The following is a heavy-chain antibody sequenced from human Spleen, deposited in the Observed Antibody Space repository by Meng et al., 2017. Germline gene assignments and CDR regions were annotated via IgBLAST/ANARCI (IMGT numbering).Heavy chain of an antibody. Sequence: GESLKISCAASGFTFSSYPMTWVRQAPGKGLEWVSSIDSAVNSYYTYYADSVKGRFTISRDTSRNTLYLQMNSLRADDTAVYYCAKGGISTTGLGYWGQGTLVTVSS. V-gene: IGHV3-23*01. CDR3: AKGGISTTGLGY. D-gene: IGHD1-1*01. CDR1: GFTFSSYP. J-gene: IGHJ4*02. CDR2: IDSAVNS.